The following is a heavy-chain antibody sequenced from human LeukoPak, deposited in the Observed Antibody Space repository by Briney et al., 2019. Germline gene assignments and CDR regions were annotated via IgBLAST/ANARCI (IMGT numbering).Heavy chain of an antibody. CDR3: AREELWFGELSCLDY. D-gene: IGHD3-10*01. J-gene: IGHJ4*02. V-gene: IGHV1-2*02. Sequence: ASVKVSCKASGYTFTGYYMHWVRQAPGQGLEWMGWINPNSGSTNYAQKFQGRVTMTRDTSISTAYMELSRLRSDDTAVYYCAREELWFGELSCLDYWGQGILVTVSS. CDR2: INPNSGST. CDR1: GYTFTGYY.